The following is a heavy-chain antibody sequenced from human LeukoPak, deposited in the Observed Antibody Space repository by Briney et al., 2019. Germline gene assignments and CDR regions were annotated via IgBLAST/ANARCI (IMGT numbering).Heavy chain of an antibody. CDR2: IWFDGSNQ. CDR1: GFTFGSYG. D-gene: IGHD6-13*01. V-gene: IGHV3-33*01. CDR3: ARDPPLYSSSWYYFDY. J-gene: IGHJ4*02. Sequence: GGSLRLSCAASGFTFGSYGMHWVRQAPGKGLEWVAVIWFDGSNQYYADSVKGRFTISRDNSKNTLYLQMNSLRAEDTAVYYCARDPPLYSSSWYYFDYWGQGTLVTVSS.